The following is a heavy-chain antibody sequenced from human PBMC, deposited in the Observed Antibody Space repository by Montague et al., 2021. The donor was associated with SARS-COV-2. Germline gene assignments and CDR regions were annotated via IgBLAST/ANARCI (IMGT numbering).Heavy chain of an antibody. Sequence: SETLSLTCTVSGGSFSGNYWSWIRQPPAKGLEWIGVITHYGGTTYNPSLKRRVTMSVDTSKNQFSLKLSSVTAADTAVYYCARGLPVTSLFYYFGMDVWGQGTMVTVSS. CDR1: GGSFSGNY. D-gene: IGHD4-11*01. CDR2: ITHYGGT. CDR3: ARGLPVTSLFYYFGMDV. J-gene: IGHJ6*02. V-gene: IGHV4-34*01.